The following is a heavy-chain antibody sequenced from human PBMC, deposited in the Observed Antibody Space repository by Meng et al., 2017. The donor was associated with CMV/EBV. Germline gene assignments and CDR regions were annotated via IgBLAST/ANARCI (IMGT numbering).Heavy chain of an antibody. CDR1: GFTFSSNY. J-gene: IGHJ6*02. Sequence: GESLKISCAASGFTFSSNYMSWVRQAPGKGLEWVANIKQDGSEKYYVDSVKGRFTISRDNAKNSLYLQMNSLRAEDTAVYYCARSDCSSTSCYNYYYYGMDVWGQGTTVTVSS. D-gene: IGHD2-2*02. CDR2: IKQDGSEK. V-gene: IGHV3-7*01. CDR3: ARSDCSSTSCYNYYYYGMDV.